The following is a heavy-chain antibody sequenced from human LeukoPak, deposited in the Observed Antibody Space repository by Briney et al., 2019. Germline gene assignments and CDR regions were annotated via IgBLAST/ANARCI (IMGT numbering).Heavy chain of an antibody. Sequence: SETLSLTCTVSGGSISSYYWSWIRQPPGKGLEWIGDIYYSGSTNYNPSLKSRVTISVDTSKNQFPLKLSSVTAADTAVYYCASVGDTAMVPSDAFDIWGQGTMVTVSS. CDR1: GGSISSYY. CDR3: ASVGDTAMVPSDAFDI. V-gene: IGHV4-59*01. J-gene: IGHJ3*02. D-gene: IGHD5-18*01. CDR2: IYYSGST.